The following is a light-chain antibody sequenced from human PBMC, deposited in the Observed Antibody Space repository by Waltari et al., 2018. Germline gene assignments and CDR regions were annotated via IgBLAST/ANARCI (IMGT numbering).Light chain of an antibody. V-gene: IGKV3-20*01. CDR3: QQYGSSPPAS. CDR2: GAS. CDR1: QSVSSSS. Sequence: SRRATQSVSSSSLAWYQLRPRQAPRLLVFGASSRATGIPDRFNGSGSGTDFTLTISRLEPEDFALYYCQQYGSSPPASFGPGTKVELK. J-gene: IGKJ1*01.